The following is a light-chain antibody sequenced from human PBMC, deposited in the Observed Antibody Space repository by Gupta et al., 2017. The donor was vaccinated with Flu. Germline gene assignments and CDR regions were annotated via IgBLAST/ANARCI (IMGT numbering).Light chain of an antibody. Sequence: DIVLTHSPLSLPVTPGEPASISCRSSQSLRHSNGYNYLDWYMHKPGHAPQLLIYLGSHRDAGVTVRFSGSGTGIDFTLKSSRGEEVDTGGYYCRHARQTPPNNFGQGTRLEIK. CDR1: QSLRHSNGYNY. CDR3: RHARQTPPNN. V-gene: IGKV2-28*01. J-gene: IGKJ2*01. CDR2: LGS.